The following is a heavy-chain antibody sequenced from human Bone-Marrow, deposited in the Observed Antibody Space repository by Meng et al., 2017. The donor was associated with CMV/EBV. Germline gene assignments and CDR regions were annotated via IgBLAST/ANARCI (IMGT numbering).Heavy chain of an antibody. CDR3: ARHPYYYYGMDV. CDR2: IYYSGST. J-gene: IGHJ6*02. V-gene: IGHV4-39*01. Sequence: GSLRLSCTVSGGSISSSSYYWGWIRQPPGKGLEWIGSIYYSGSTYYNPSLKSRVTISVDTSKNQFSLKLSSVTAADTDVYYCARHPYYYYGMDVWGQGTTVTVSS. CDR1: GGSISSSSYY.